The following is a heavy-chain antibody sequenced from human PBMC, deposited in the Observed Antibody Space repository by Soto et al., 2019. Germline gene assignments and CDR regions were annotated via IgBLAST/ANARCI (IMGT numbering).Heavy chain of an antibody. CDR2: ISGSGGST. CDR3: AKDRWSAAGTNWFDP. Sequence: EVQLLESGGGLVQPGGSLRLSCAASGFTFSSYAMSWVRQAPGKGLEWVSAISGSGGSTYYADSVKGRFTISRDNSKNTLYRQMNCLRAEDTAVYYCAKDRWSAAGTNWFDPWGQGTLVTVSS. CDR1: GFTFSSYA. V-gene: IGHV3-23*01. D-gene: IGHD6-13*01. J-gene: IGHJ5*02.